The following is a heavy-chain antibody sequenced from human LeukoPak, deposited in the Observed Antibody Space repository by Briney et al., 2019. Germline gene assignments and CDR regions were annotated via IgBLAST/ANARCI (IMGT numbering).Heavy chain of an antibody. J-gene: IGHJ4*02. V-gene: IGHV3-23*01. CDR2: ISGSGGST. Sequence: PGRSLRLSCAASGFTFSSYAMSWVRQAPGKGLEWVSAISGSGGSTYYADSVKGRFTISRDNSKNTLYLQMNSLRAEDTAVYYCAKDRVTTVTTYSFDYWGQGTLVTVSS. CDR3: AKDRVTTVTTYSFDY. CDR1: GFTFSSYA. D-gene: IGHD4-11*01.